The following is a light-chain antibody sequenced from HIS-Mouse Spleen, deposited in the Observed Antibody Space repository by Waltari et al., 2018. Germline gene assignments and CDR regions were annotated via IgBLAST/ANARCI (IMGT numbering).Light chain of an antibody. Sequence: QSALTQPASVSGSPGQSITISCTGTSSDVGSDNLVSWYQQHPGKAPKLMIYEGSKRPSGVSKRFSGSKSGNTASLTISGLQAEDEADYYCCSYAGSSTWAFGGGTKLTVL. CDR1: SSDVGSDNL. V-gene: IGLV2-23*01. CDR3: CSYAGSSTWA. J-gene: IGLJ3*02. CDR2: EGS.